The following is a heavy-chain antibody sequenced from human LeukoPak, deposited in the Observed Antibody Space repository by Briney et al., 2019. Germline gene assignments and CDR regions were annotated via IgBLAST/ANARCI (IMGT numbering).Heavy chain of an antibody. CDR1: GYTFTGYY. V-gene: IGHV1-2*02. J-gene: IGHJ3*02. D-gene: IGHD1-26*01. Sequence: ASVKVSCKASGYTFTGYYMHWVRQAPGQGLEWMGWINPNSGGTNYAQKFQGGVTMTRDTSISTAYMELSRLRSDDTAVYYCARAPVGPHAFDIWGQGTMVTVSS. CDR2: INPNSGGT. CDR3: ARAPVGPHAFDI.